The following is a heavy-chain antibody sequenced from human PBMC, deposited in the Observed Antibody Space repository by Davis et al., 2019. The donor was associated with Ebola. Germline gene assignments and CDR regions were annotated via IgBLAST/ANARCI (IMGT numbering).Heavy chain of an antibody. J-gene: IGHJ6*04. V-gene: IGHV1-18*01. Sequence: ASVKVSCKTSGYTFTSYGISWVRQAPGQGLEWVGWINTHNGNTNLAQKLHDRVTLTTDTSTSTAYMEMRSLRSDDTAVYYCARGHSPVRSYNWNSYRPYYYYGMDVWGKGTTVTVSS. CDR1: GYTFTSYG. D-gene: IGHD1-7*01. CDR3: ARGHSPVRSYNWNSYRPYYYYGMDV. CDR2: INTHNGNT.